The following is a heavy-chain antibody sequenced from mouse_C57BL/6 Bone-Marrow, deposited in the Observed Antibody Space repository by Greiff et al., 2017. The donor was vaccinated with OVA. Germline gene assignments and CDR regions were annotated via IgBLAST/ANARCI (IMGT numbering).Heavy chain of an antibody. J-gene: IGHJ1*03. D-gene: IGHD1-1*01. CDR2: IDPSDSET. V-gene: IGHV1-52*01. CDR1: GYTFTSYW. CDR3: ARGSSDWYFDV. Sequence: QVQLQQPGAELVRPGSSVKLSCKASGYTFTSYWMHWVKQRPIQGLEWIGNIDPSDSETHYNQKFKDKATLTVDKSSSPAYMQLSSLTSEDSAVYYCARGSSDWYFDVWGTGTTVTVSS.